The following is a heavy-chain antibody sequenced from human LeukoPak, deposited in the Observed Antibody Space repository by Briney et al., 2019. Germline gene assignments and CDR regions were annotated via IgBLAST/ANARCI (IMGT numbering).Heavy chain of an antibody. CDR1: GGSISSSSYY. D-gene: IGHD6-19*01. V-gene: IGHV4-39*07. CDR2: INHSGST. Sequence: SETLSLTCTVSGGSISSSSYYWGWIRQPPGKGLEWIGEINHSGSTNYNPSLKSRVTISVDTSKNQFSLKLSSVTAADTAVYYCARGPIFIAVAMFDYWGQGTLVTVSS. CDR3: ARGPIFIAVAMFDY. J-gene: IGHJ4*02.